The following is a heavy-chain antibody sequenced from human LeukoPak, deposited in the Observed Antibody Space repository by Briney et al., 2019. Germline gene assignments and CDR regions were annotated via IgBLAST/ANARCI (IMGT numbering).Heavy chain of an antibody. J-gene: IGHJ6*03. CDR1: GYTFTGYY. CDR2: INPNSGGT. V-gene: IGHV1-2*02. CDR3: ARVGSLGVRGVINPTYYMDV. D-gene: IGHD3-10*02. Sequence: ASVKVSCKASGYTFTGYYMHWVRQAPGQGLEWMGWINPNSGGTNYAQKFQGRVTMTRDTSISTAYMELSRLRSDDTAVYYCARVGSLGVRGVINPTYYMDVWGKGTTVTVSS.